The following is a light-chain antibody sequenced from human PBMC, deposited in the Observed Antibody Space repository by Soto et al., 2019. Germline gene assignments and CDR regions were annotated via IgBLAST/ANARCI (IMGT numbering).Light chain of an antibody. J-gene: IGKJ1*01. V-gene: IGKV3-15*01. CDR1: QSVSSN. CDR2: GAS. Sequence: ILLTQYTGTLSVSPGKRATLSCRAVQSVSSNLAWYQQKPGQAPRLLIYGASTRATGIPARFSGSGSGTEFTLTISSLQSEDFAVYYCKQYNNWPPKKTFGQGTKVDIK. CDR3: KQYNNWPPKKT.